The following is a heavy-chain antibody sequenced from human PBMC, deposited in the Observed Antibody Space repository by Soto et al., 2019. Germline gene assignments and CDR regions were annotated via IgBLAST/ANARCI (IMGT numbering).Heavy chain of an antibody. Sequence: GESLKISCKGSGYSFTSYWISWVRQMPGEGLEWMGRIDPSDSYTNYSPSFQGHVTISADKSISTAYLQWSSLKASDTAMYYCARWGEDIVVVPAAISRGPGGMDVWGQGTTVTVSS. J-gene: IGHJ6*02. CDR2: IDPSDSYT. D-gene: IGHD2-2*01. CDR1: GYSFTSYW. V-gene: IGHV5-10-1*01. CDR3: ARWGEDIVVVPAAISRGPGGMDV.